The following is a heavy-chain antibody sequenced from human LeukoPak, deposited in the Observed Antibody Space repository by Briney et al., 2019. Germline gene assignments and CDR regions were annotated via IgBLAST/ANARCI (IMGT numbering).Heavy chain of an antibody. CDR2: IYYSGST. D-gene: IGHD1-26*01. V-gene: IGHV4-59*01. J-gene: IGHJ5*02. CDR3: ARGEGGFQRNNWFDP. CDR1: GGSISSYY. Sequence: PSETLSLTCTVSGGSISSYYWTWIRQPPGKGLEWIGYIYYSGSTNYNPSLKSRVTISLDTSKNQFSLKLSSVTAADTAVYYCARGEGGFQRNNWFDPWGQGTLVTVSS.